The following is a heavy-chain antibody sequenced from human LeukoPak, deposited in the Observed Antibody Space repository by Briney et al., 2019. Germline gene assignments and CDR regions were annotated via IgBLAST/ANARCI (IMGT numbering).Heavy chain of an antibody. D-gene: IGHD5-18*01. CDR3: AKDPRDHSYGWNWRYFDY. CDR2: ISHDGSNK. J-gene: IGHJ4*02. CDR1: GFSFSSYG. Sequence: GRSLRLSCAASGFSFSSYGMHWVRQAPGKGLERVAVISHDGSNKYYADSVKGRFTISRDNSKNTLYLQMKSLRAEDTAVYYCAKDPRDHSYGWNWRYFDYWGQGTLVTVSA. V-gene: IGHV3-30*18.